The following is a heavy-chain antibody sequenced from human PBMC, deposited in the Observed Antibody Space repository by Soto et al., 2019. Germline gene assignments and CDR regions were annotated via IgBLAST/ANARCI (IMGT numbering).Heavy chain of an antibody. J-gene: IGHJ4*02. CDR2: INAGNGNT. CDR1: GYTFTSYA. CDR3: ALPAAPSRYGETFDY. V-gene: IGHV1-3*01. Sequence: QVQLVQSGAEVKKPGASVKVSCKASGYTFTSYAMHWVRQAPGQRLEWMGWINAGNGNTKYSQKFQGRVTITRDTSASTAYMELSSLRSEDTAVYYCALPAAPSRYGETFDYWGQGTLVTVSS. D-gene: IGHD5-12*01.